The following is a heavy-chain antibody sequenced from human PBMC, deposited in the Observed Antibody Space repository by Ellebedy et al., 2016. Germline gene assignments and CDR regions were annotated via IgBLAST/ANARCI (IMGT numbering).Heavy chain of an antibody. V-gene: IGHV1-8*01. D-gene: IGHD6-6*01. CDR2: MNPNSGNT. J-gene: IGHJ6*02. CDR1: RYTFTSYD. CDR3: ARSGYSSSFYFKYYYYGMDV. Sequence: ASVKVSCRASRYTFTSYDINWVRQATGQGLEWMGWMNPNSGNTGYAQKFQGRVTMTRNTSISTAYMELSGLRYDDTAVYYCARSGYSSSFYFKYYYYGMDVWGQGTTVTVSS.